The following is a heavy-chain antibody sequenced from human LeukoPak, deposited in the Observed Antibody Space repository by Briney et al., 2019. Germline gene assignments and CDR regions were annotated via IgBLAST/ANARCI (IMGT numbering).Heavy chain of an antibody. V-gene: IGHV4-39*07. J-gene: IGHJ6*02. CDR3: ARTPGIVPATYYYYGMDV. Sequence: SSETLSLTCTVSGGSISSSSYYWGWIRQPPGKGLEWIGSIYYSGSTNYNPSLKSRVTISVDTSKNQFSLKLSSVTAADTAVYYCARTPGIVPATYYYYGMDVWGQGTTVTVSS. CDR1: GGSISSSSYY. D-gene: IGHD2-2*01. CDR2: IYYSGST.